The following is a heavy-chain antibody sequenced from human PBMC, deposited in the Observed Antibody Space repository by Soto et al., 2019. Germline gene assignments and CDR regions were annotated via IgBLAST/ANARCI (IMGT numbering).Heavy chain of an antibody. D-gene: IGHD3-10*01. CDR3: ARGRYGEY. CDR1: GYAFTTYG. Sequence: QVHLVQSGAEVKKPGASVKVSCQGSGYAFTTYGITWVRQAPGQGLEWMGWISAHNGNTNYSRKLEGRVTVTRDTSTSTAYMELMSLRYDDTAVYYCARGRYGEYWGQGALVTVSS. V-gene: IGHV1-18*01. J-gene: IGHJ4*02. CDR2: ISAHNGNT.